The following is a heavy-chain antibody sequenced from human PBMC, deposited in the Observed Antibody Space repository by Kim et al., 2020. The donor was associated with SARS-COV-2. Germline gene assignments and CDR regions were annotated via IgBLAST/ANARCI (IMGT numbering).Heavy chain of an antibody. Sequence: SVKVSCKASGGTFSSYAISWVRQAPGQGLEWMGGIIPIFGTANYAQKFQGRVTITADESTSTAYMELSSLRSEDTAVYYCARDGDLAYCSSTSCYPYYYYGMDVWGQGTTVTVSS. V-gene: IGHV1-69*13. CDR1: GGTFSSYA. D-gene: IGHD2-2*01. J-gene: IGHJ6*02. CDR2: IIPIFGTA. CDR3: ARDGDLAYCSSTSCYPYYYYGMDV.